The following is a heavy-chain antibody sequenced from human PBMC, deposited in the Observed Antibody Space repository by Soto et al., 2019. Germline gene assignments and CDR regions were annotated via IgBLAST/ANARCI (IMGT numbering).Heavy chain of an antibody. D-gene: IGHD6-6*01. J-gene: IGHJ6*02. Sequence: QVQLQESGPGLVKPSGTLSLTCAVSGGSISSSNWWSWVRQPPGKGLEWIGEIYHSGSTNDNPSLTSRVTISVDKFKNQFSLKVSSVTAADTAVYYCARVSYSSSLPYGMDVWGQGTTVTVSS. CDR1: GGSISSSNW. CDR2: IYHSGST. V-gene: IGHV4-4*02. CDR3: ARVSYSSSLPYGMDV.